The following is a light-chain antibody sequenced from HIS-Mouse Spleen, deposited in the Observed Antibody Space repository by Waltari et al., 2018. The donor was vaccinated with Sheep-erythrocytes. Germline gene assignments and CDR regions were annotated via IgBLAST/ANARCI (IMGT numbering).Light chain of an antibody. CDR3: CSYAGSSTPWV. J-gene: IGLJ3*02. CDR2: EGS. Sequence: QSALTQPASVSGSPGQSITISCTGTSSDVGSYNLVSWYQQHPGKAPKLMIYEGSKRAAWVSHRVSGSKSGNTASLTISGLQAEDEADYYCCSYAGSSTPWVFGGGTKLTVL. V-gene: IGLV2-23*01. CDR1: SSDVGSYNL.